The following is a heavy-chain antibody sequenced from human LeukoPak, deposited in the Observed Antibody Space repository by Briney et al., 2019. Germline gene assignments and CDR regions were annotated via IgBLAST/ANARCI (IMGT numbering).Heavy chain of an antibody. Sequence: GGSLRLSCAASGFTFSSYWMSWVRQAPGKGLEWVANIKQDGSEKYYVDSVKGRFTISRDNAKNSLYLQMNSLRAEDTAVYYCARGDCSSTSCYTAYDAFDIWGQGTMVTVFS. J-gene: IGHJ3*02. CDR1: GFTFSSYW. CDR2: IKQDGSEK. CDR3: ARGDCSSTSCYTAYDAFDI. D-gene: IGHD2-2*02. V-gene: IGHV3-7*01.